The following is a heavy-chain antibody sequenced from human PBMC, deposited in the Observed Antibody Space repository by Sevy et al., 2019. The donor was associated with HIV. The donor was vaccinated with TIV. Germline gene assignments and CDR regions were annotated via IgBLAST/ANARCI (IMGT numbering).Heavy chain of an antibody. CDR2: IGDSDTAT. CDR3: AKGSYAAFNLFEY. D-gene: IGHD4-17*01. J-gene: IGHJ4*02. Sequence: GGSLRLSCAASGFTFSSYAMSWVRQAPGRGLEWVSLIGDSDTATYYTDSVRGRFTISRDSSKNTPYLPMTSLGAGDTAVYYCAKGSYAAFNLFEYWGQGTLVTVSS. CDR1: GFTFSSYA. V-gene: IGHV3-23*01.